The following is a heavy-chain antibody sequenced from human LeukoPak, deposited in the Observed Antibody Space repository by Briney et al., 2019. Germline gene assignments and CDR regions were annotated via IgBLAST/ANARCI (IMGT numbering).Heavy chain of an antibody. Sequence: ASVKVSCKASGYTFTSYYMHWVRQAPGQGLEWMGWINPNSGGTNYAQKFQGRVTMTRDTSISTAYMELSRLRSDDTAVYYCARVQVRGVIITSLGYWGQGTLVTVSS. D-gene: IGHD3-10*01. J-gene: IGHJ4*02. CDR3: ARVQVRGVIITSLGY. CDR2: INPNSGGT. CDR1: GYTFTSYY. V-gene: IGHV1-2*02.